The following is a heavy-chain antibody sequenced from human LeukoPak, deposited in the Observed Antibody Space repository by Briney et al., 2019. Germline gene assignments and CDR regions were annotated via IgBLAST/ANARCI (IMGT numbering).Heavy chain of an antibody. J-gene: IGHJ4*02. CDR3: ARDGGDVGYDY. CDR2: IYYSGST. CDR1: GGSISSYY. D-gene: IGHD2-21*02. Sequence: PSETLSLTCTVSGGSISSYYWSWIRQPPGKGLEWIGYIYYSGSTNYNPSLKSRVTISVDTSKNQFSLKLSSVTAADTAVYYCARDGGDVGYDYWGQGTLVTVSS. V-gene: IGHV4-59*01.